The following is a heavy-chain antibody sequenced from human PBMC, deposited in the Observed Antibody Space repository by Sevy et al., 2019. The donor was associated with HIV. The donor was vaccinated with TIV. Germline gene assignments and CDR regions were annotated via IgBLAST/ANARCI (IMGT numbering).Heavy chain of an antibody. Sequence: GGSLRLSCAASGFTFSSYSMNWVRQAPGKGLEWVSFISSSSSYIYYADSVKGRFTISRDNAKNSLYLRMNSLRAEDTAVYYCARITTVTTAFDYWGQGTLVTVSS. CDR1: GFTFSSYS. D-gene: IGHD4-17*01. CDR3: ARITTVTTAFDY. V-gene: IGHV3-21*01. CDR2: ISSSSSYI. J-gene: IGHJ4*02.